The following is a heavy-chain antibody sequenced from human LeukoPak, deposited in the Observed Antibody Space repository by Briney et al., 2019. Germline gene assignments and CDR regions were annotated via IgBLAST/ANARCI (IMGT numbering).Heavy chain of an antibody. V-gene: IGHV4-39*01. Sequence: PSETLSLTCSVSGGSISNSNYYWGWIRQPPGKGLEWIGSIYYSGSTYYNLSFKSRVTISVDTSKNQFSLKLSSVTAADTAVYYCARHAYYYYMDVWGKGTTVTVSS. CDR2: IYYSGST. J-gene: IGHJ6*03. CDR1: GGSISNSNYY. CDR3: ARHAYYYYMDV.